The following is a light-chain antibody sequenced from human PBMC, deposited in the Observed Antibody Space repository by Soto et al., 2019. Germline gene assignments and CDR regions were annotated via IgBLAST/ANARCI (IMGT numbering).Light chain of an antibody. CDR3: QQYGGPVPWT. CDR1: QTISRNY. J-gene: IGKJ1*01. CDR2: GAS. Sequence: EVVLTQSPGTLSLSPGERATVSCRASQTISRNYLAWNQKKPGQAPRLLIYGASTRATGIPDRFTGSGSGTDFTLTIARLEPEDFAVYYCQQYGGPVPWTFGQGTKVEV. V-gene: IGKV3-20*01.